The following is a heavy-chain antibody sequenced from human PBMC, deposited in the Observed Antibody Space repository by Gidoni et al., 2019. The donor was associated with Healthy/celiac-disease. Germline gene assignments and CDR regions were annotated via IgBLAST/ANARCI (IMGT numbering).Heavy chain of an antibody. CDR3: TTDRVIWLKVATIHGHSDFDY. V-gene: IGHV3-15*01. Sequence: EVQLVESGGGLVKPGGSLRLSCAASGFTFSNAWMSWVRQAPGKGLEWVGRIKSKTDGGTTDYAAPVKGRFTISRDDSKNTLYLQMNSLKTEDTAVYYCTTDRVIWLKVATIHGHSDFDYWGQGTLVTVSS. CDR1: GFTFSNAW. J-gene: IGHJ4*02. D-gene: IGHD5-12*01. CDR2: IKSKTDGGTT.